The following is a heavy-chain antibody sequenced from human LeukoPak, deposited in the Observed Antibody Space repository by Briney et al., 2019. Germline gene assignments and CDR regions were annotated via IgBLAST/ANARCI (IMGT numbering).Heavy chain of an antibody. D-gene: IGHD1-1*01. CDR1: GGSISSSNW. V-gene: IGHV4-4*02. CDR3: ARESWNDNYYYYMDV. CDR2: IYHSGST. J-gene: IGHJ6*03. Sequence: PSGTLSLTCAVSGGSISSSNWWSWVRQPPGKGLEWIGEIYHSGSTNYNPSLKSRVTISVDKSKNQFSLKLSSVTAADTAVYYCARESWNDNYYYYMDVWGKGTTVTISS.